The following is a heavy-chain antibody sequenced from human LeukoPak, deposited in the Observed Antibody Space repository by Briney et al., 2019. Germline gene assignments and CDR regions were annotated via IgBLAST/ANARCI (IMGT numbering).Heavy chain of an antibody. CDR3: ARVNYYDSSGYYYGFDY. J-gene: IGHJ4*02. D-gene: IGHD3-22*01. CDR1: GGTLSSYA. Sequence: ASVKVSCKASGGTLSSYAISWVRQAPGQGLEWMGGIIPIFGTANYAQKFQGRVTITADESTSTAYMELSSLRSEDTAVYYCARVNYYDSSGYYYGFDYWGQGTLVTVSS. CDR2: IIPIFGTA. V-gene: IGHV1-69*01.